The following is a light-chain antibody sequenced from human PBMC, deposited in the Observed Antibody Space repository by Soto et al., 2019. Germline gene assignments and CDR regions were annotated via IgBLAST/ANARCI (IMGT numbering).Light chain of an antibody. J-gene: IGKJ1*01. V-gene: IGKV3-20*01. CDR1: QSVSSSY. CDR2: DAS. Sequence: EIVLTQSPGTLSLSPGERATLSCRASQSVSSSYLAWYQQSPGQAPRLLIYDASTRATGIPDRFSGSGSGTDFTLTISRLVPEDFAVYYCQQYGSSPRTFGQGTKVEIK. CDR3: QQYGSSPRT.